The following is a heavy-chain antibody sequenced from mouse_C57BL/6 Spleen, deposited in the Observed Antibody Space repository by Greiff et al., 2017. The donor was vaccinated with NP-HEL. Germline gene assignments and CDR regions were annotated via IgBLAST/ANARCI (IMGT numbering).Heavy chain of an antibody. V-gene: IGHV1-4*01. CDR3: ARSGDGYYGY. CDR1: GYTFTSYT. Sequence: QVHVKQSGAELARPGASVKMSCKASGYTFTSYTMHWVKQRPGQGLEWIGYINPSSGYTKYNQKFKDKATLTADKSSSTAYMQLSSLTSEDSAVYYCARSGDGYYGYWGQGTTLTVSS. J-gene: IGHJ2*01. CDR2: INPSSGYT. D-gene: IGHD2-3*01.